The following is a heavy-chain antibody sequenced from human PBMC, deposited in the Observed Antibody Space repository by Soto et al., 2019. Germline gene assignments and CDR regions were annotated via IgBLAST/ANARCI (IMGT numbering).Heavy chain of an antibody. CDR1: GFTFSSYS. J-gene: IGHJ6*02. CDR3: AGDFLTGYYYYGMDV. V-gene: IGHV3-21*01. Sequence: EVQLVESGGGLVKPGGSLRLSCAASGFTFSSYSMNWVRQAPGKGLEWVSSISSSSSYIYYADSVKGRFTISRDNAKNSLYLQMNSLRAEDTAVYYCAGDFLTGYYYYGMDVWGQGTTVTFSS. CDR2: ISSSSSYI. D-gene: IGHD3-9*01.